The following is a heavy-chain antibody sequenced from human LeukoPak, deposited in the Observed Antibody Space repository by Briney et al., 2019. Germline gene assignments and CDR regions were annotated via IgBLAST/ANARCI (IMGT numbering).Heavy chain of an antibody. D-gene: IGHD3-3*01. J-gene: IGHJ4*02. CDR1: GFTFSIYA. V-gene: IGHV3-23*01. CDR3: ANDFWSGYFGFGY. Sequence: GGSLRLSCAASGFTFSIYAMSWVRQAPGKGLEWVSAISGSGGSTYYADSVKGRFTISRDNSKNTLYLQMNSLRAEDTAVYYCANDFWSGYFGFGYWGQGTLVTVSS. CDR2: ISGSGGST.